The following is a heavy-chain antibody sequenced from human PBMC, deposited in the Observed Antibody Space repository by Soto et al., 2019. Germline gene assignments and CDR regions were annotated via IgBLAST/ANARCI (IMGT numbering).Heavy chain of an antibody. CDR3: ARGGVTTEYYGMDV. V-gene: IGHV1-3*01. CDR1: GYTFTSYA. J-gene: IGHJ6*02. Sequence: ASVKVSCKASGYTFTSYAMHWVRQAPGQRLEWMGWINAGNGNTKYSQKFQGRVTITRDTSASTAYMELSSLRSEDTAVYYCARGGVTTEYYGMDVWGQGTTVTVSS. CDR2: INAGNGNT. D-gene: IGHD4-17*01.